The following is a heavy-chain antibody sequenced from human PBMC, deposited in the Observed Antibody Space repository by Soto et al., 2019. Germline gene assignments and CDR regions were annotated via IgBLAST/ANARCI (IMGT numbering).Heavy chain of an antibody. CDR1: GFTFSSYE. CDR3: ARYCSGGSCYYYGMDV. Sequence: GGSLRLSCAASGFTFSSYEMNWVRQAPGKGLEWVSYISSSGSTIYYADSVKGRFTISRDNAKNSLCLQMNSLRAEDTAVYYCARYCSGGSCYYYGMDVWGQGTTVTVSS. CDR2: ISSSGSTI. V-gene: IGHV3-48*03. J-gene: IGHJ6*02. D-gene: IGHD2-15*01.